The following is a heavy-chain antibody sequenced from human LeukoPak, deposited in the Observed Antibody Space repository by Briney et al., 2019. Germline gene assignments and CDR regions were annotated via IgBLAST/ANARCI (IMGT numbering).Heavy chain of an antibody. V-gene: IGHV3-23*01. CDR3: AKIGYSSSWYFYFDY. CDR2: ISGSGGST. Sequence: GGSLRLSCAASGFTFSSYAISWVRQAPGKGLEWVSAISGSGGSTYYADSVKGRFTISRDNSKNTLYLQMNSLRAEDTAVYYCAKIGYSSSWYFYFDYWGQGTLVTVSS. CDR1: GFTFSSYA. J-gene: IGHJ4*02. D-gene: IGHD6-13*01.